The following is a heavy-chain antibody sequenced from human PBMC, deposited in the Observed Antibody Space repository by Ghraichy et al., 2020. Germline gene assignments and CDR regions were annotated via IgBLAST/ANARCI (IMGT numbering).Heavy chain of an antibody. CDR1: GGSFSGYY. D-gene: IGHD2-15*01. CDR2: INHSGST. J-gene: IGHJ4*02. Sequence: SETLSLTCAVYGGSFSGYYWSWIRQPPGKGLEWIGEINHSGSTNYNPSLKSRVTISVDTSKNQFSLKLSSVTAADTAVYYCASVARPKTQDYWGQGTLVTVSS. V-gene: IGHV4-34*01. CDR3: ASVARPKTQDY.